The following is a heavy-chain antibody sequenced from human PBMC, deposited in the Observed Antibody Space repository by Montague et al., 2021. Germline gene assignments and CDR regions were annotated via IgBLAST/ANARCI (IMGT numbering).Heavy chain of an antibody. CDR3: VKYPRGSYYPPCTMDA. D-gene: IGHD1-26*01. CDR2: ISGGGGSI. Sequence: SLRLSCAASGFTFGTYAMSWVRQAPGKGLEWVSGISGGGGSIYYADSVKGRFTISRDNSKSTLYLQMSSLRAEDTAVYYCVKYPRGSYYPPCTMDAWGQGTTVTVSS. J-gene: IGHJ6*02. CDR1: GFTFGTYA. V-gene: IGHV3-23*01.